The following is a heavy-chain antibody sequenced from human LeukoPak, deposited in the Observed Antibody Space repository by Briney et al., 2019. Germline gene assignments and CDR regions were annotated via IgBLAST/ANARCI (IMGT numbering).Heavy chain of an antibody. V-gene: IGHV4-61*02. CDR2: IYTSGST. CDR1: GGSISSGSYY. J-gene: IGHJ3*02. Sequence: SSETLSLTCTVSGGSISSGSYYWSWIRQPAGKGLEWIGRIYTSGSTNYNPSLKSRVTISVDTSKNQFSPKLSSVTAADTAVYYCARELTTVTPRGAFDIWGQGTMVTVSS. D-gene: IGHD4-17*01. CDR3: ARELTTVTPRGAFDI.